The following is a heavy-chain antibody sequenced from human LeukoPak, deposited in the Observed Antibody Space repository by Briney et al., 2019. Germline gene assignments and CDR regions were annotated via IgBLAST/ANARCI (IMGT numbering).Heavy chain of an antibody. CDR3: AATLTVTTGSTYYGMDV. J-gene: IGHJ6*02. CDR2: ILVGSGKT. D-gene: IGHD4-17*01. V-gene: IGHV1-58*01. CDR1: GFTFATSA. Sequence: GTSVKVSCKASGFTFATSAVQWVRQARGQCLEWIGWILVGSGKTNYAQKFQERVTIIRDMSTSTAYMELSSLRSEDTAVYYCAATLTVTTGSTYYGMDVWGQGTTVTVSS.